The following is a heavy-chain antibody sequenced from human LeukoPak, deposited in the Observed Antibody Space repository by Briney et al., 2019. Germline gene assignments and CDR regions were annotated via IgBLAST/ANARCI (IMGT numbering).Heavy chain of an antibody. CDR2: IYYSGST. J-gene: IGHJ4*02. D-gene: IGHD2-2*01. V-gene: IGHV4-39*01. CDR1: GASISSSSYY. CDR3: ARQLGYCSSASCYAEKVDY. Sequence: PSETLSLTCTVSGASISSSSYYWGRLRQPPGLGLEWIGSIYYSGSTYYTPSLKSRVTISVAKSKNQFSLKLSSVTAAAADVYSCARQLGYCSSASCYAEKVDYGGQGSLATAS.